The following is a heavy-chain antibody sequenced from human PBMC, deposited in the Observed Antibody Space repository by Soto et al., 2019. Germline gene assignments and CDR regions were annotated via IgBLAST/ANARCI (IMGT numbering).Heavy chain of an antibody. V-gene: IGHV1-18*01. J-gene: IGHJ4*02. Sequence: QVQLVQSGAEVKKPGASVKVSCKVSCYTFTSYGISWVRQAPGQVLEWMGWISAYNGNTNYAQKLQGRVTMTTDTSTSTAYMELRRLGSDDTAVDYCASGWFGEFVYYFDYWGQGTLVTVSS. CDR1: CYTFTSYG. D-gene: IGHD3-10*01. CDR3: ASGWFGEFVYYFDY. CDR2: ISAYNGNT.